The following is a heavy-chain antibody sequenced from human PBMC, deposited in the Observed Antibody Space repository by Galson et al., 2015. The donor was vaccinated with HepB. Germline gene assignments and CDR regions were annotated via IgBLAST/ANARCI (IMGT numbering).Heavy chain of an antibody. V-gene: IGHV3-15*01. CDR2: IKSKTDGGTT. CDR3: TTVRLVTTVVTNDY. J-gene: IGHJ4*02. CDR1: GFTFSNAW. D-gene: IGHD4-23*01. Sequence: SLRLSCAASGFTFSNAWMSWVRQAPGKGLEWVGRIKSKTDGGTTDYAAPVKGRFTISRDDSKNTLYLQMNSLKTEDTAVYYCTTVRLVTTVVTNDYWGQGTLVTVSS.